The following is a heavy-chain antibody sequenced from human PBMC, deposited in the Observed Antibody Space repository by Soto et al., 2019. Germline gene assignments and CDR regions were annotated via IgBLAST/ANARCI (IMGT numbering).Heavy chain of an antibody. J-gene: IGHJ4*02. Sequence: QVQLVQSGAEVKSAGSSVKVSCKASGDTFNFYSINWVRQAPGLGLEWVGRVNPILSMSNYAQRFQGRVTMTADKSTGTAYMELRSLRSEDTAIYVSGYRAFDSWGQGALVTVSS. CDR2: VNPILSMS. CDR3: GYRAFDS. D-gene: IGHD2-15*01. V-gene: IGHV1-69*02. CDR1: GDTFNFYS.